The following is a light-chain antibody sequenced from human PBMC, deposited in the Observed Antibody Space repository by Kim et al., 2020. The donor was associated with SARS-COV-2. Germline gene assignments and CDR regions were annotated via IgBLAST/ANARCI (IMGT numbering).Light chain of an antibody. V-gene: IGKV3-20*01. Sequence: SPGERATLACRASQSVSSSYLAWYQQKPGQAPRLLIYGACSRATGIPDRFSGSESGTDFTLTISRLEPEDFAVYYCQQYDMSPLTFGGGTKVDIK. CDR1: QSVSSSY. CDR2: GAC. CDR3: QQYDMSPLT. J-gene: IGKJ4*01.